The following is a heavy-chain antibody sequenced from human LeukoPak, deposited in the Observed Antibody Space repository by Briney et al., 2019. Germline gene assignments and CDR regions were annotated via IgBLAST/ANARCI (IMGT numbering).Heavy chain of an antibody. Sequence: EASVTVSCKASGYTFTGYYMHWVRQAPGQGLEWMGWINPNSGGTNYAQKFQGRVTMTRDTSISTAYMKLSRLRSDDTAVYYCASWLWFGDVDWGQGTLVTVSS. V-gene: IGHV1-2*02. CDR2: INPNSGGT. J-gene: IGHJ4*02. D-gene: IGHD3-10*01. CDR3: ASWLWFGDVD. CDR1: GYTFTGYY.